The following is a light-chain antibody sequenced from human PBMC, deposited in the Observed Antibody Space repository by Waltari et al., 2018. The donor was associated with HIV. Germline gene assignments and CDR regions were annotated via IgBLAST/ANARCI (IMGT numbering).Light chain of an antibody. CDR3: CSYVNETFV. J-gene: IGLJ1*01. CDR2: DVN. Sequence: QSALPRPASVSGSPGQSFTISCSATSTGIDDNNFVSWYQQRPGTAPRLLIYDVNERPSGVSDRFSGSKSANTASLTISGLRADDEADYFCCSYVNETFVFGAETSVTVL. V-gene: IGLV2-23*02. CDR1: STGIDDNNF.